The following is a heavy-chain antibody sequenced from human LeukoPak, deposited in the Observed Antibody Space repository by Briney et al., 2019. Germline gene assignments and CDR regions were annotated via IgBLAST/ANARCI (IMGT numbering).Heavy chain of an antibody. J-gene: IGHJ4*02. D-gene: IGHD3-22*01. CDR3: AKQESSGSYPYYFDY. CDR1: GFIFDRYG. V-gene: IGHV3-23*01. CDR2: ISDSGSRT. Sequence: PGGSLRLSCAASGFIFDRYGMTWVRQAPGEGLKWVSGISDSGSRTYYEDSVKGRFTVSRDNSKNTVYVQMNSLRAADTAIYYCAKQESSGSYPYYFDYWGQGTLVTVSS.